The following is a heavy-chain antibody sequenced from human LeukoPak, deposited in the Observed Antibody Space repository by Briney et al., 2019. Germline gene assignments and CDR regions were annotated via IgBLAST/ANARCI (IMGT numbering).Heavy chain of an antibody. D-gene: IGHD2-15*01. CDR2: ISAYNGNT. J-gene: IGHJ5*02. CDR3: ARPTFSSGGGGWFDP. CDR1: GYTFTSYG. V-gene: IGHV1-18*01. Sequence: ASVKVSCKASGYTFTSYGISWVRQAPGQGLEWMGWISAYNGNTNYAQKLQGRVTMTTDTSTSTAYMELRSLRSDDTAVYYCARPTFSSGGGGWFDPWGQGTLVTVSS.